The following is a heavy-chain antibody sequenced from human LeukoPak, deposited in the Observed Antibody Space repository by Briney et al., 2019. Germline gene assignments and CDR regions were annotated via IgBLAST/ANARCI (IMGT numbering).Heavy chain of an antibody. J-gene: IGHJ4*02. CDR2: ISYDGSNT. Sequence: PGGSLRLSCAASGFTFSNFAMYWGRQAPGKGLEWVAVISYDGSNTFYADSVKGRFTISRDNSKNTLYFQMNSLRGEDAAVYYCAKDHKTGTAFPRDYFDDWGQGTLVTVSS. D-gene: IGHD3-3*02. CDR3: AKDHKTGTAFPRDYFDD. CDR1: GFTFSNFA. V-gene: IGHV3-30*18.